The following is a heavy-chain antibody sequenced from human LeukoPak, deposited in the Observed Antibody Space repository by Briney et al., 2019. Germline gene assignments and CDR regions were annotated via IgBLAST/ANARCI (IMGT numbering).Heavy chain of an antibody. D-gene: IGHD3-10*01. CDR1: GYTFTGCY. Sequence: ASVKVSCKASGYTFTGCYMHWVRQAPGQGLEWMGWINPNSGGTNYAQKFQGRVTMTRDTSISTAYMELSRLRSDDTAVYYCARGWALLWFGELFRTIDYWGQGTLVTVSS. CDR2: INPNSGGT. CDR3: ARGWALLWFGELFRTIDY. V-gene: IGHV1-2*02. J-gene: IGHJ4*02.